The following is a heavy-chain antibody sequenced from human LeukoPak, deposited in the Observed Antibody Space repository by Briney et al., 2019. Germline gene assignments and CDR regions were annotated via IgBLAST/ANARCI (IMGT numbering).Heavy chain of an antibody. Sequence: GGSLRLSCAASGFTFSTYFMHWVRQAPGKGLVWVSRINGDAISTTYADSVMGRFTISRDNAKNTLYLQMNSLRAEDTAVYYCARPYYYDSSGYPYWGQGTLVTVSS. V-gene: IGHV3-74*01. CDR2: INGDAIST. D-gene: IGHD3-22*01. CDR1: GFTFSTYF. CDR3: ARPYYYDSSGYPY. J-gene: IGHJ4*02.